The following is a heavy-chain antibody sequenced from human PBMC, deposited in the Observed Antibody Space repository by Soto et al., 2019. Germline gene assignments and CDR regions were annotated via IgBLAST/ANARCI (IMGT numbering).Heavy chain of an antibody. Sequence: QVQLVESGGGVVQPGRSLRLSCAASGFTFSNYGMHWVRQAPGKGLEWVAVISYDGGNKYYADSVKGRFTISRDNSKNTLFLQVISLRTEDTAVYYCAKGSRFGRSLGSDYWGQGTQVTVSS. CDR2: ISYDGGNK. J-gene: IGHJ4*02. CDR3: AKGSRFGRSLGSDY. D-gene: IGHD3-10*01. CDR1: GFTFSNYG. V-gene: IGHV3-30*18.